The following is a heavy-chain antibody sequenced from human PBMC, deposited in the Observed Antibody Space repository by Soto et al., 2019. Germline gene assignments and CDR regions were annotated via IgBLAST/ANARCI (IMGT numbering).Heavy chain of an antibody. Sequence: SETLSLTCTVSGGSISSYYWSWIRQPPGKGLEWIGYIYYSGSTNYNPSLKSRVTISVDTSKNQFSLKLSSVTAADTAVYYCARDRKLRLFNWFAPTDQGTLVIVSS. V-gene: IGHV4-59*01. CDR3: ARDRKLRLFNWFAP. J-gene: IGHJ5*02. CDR1: GGSISSYY. D-gene: IGHD3-22*01. CDR2: IYYSGST.